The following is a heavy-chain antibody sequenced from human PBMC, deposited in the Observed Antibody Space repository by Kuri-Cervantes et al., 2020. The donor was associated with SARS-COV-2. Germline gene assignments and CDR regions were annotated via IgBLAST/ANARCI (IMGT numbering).Heavy chain of an antibody. Sequence: GGSLRLSCATSGFTFSSYGMHWVRQAPGKGLEWVTFIRYDGSNQYYGDSVKGRFTISRDSSKNSLYLQMNSLRAEDTAVYYCARDMTIFGVVTHYFDYWGQGTLVTVSS. V-gene: IGHV3-30*02. CDR2: IRYDGSNQ. D-gene: IGHD3-3*01. J-gene: IGHJ4*02. CDR3: ARDMTIFGVVTHYFDY. CDR1: GFTFSSYG.